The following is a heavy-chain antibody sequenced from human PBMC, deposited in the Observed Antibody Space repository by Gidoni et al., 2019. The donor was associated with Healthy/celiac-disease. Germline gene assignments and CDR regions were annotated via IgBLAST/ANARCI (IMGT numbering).Heavy chain of an antibody. D-gene: IGHD1-1*01. Sequence: QVQLQESGPGLVKPSQTLYPTCTVSGGSISSGGYYWCWLRPHPGKGLEWIGYTYYSRSTYSNPSLKSRVTISVDTSKNQFSLKLSSVTAADTAVYYCARGPTVDGFDPWGQGTLVTVSS. CDR2: TYYSRST. CDR1: GGSISSGGYY. CDR3: ARGPTVDGFDP. J-gene: IGHJ5*02. V-gene: IGHV4-31*03.